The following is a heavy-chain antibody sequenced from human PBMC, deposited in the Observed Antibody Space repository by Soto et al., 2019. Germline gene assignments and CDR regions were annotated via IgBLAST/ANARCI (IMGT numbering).Heavy chain of an antibody. D-gene: IGHD1-1*01. CDR2: IMPIFRTP. J-gene: IGHJ6*02. V-gene: IGHV1-69*12. Sequence: QVQLEQSGAEVKKPGSSVKVSCKASGGTFRNSAISWVRQAPGQGLEWMGGIMPIFRTPDYAQKFQGRVTITEDESTNTAYMELSGLRSDDTAVYYCAIDNDRPQLGGNYYYILDVWGHGTTVTVSS. CDR1: GGTFRNSA. CDR3: AIDNDRPQLGGNYYYILDV.